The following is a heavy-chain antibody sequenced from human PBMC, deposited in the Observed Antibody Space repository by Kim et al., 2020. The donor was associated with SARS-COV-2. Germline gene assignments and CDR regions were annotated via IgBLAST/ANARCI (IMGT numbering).Heavy chain of an antibody. V-gene: IGHV4-39*01. Sequence: SETLSLTCTVSGGSISSSSYYWGWIRQPPGKGLEWIGSIYYSGSTYYNPSLKSRVTISVDTSKNQFSLKLSSVTAADTAVYYCARAEYSYGPLPFDYWGQGTLVTVSS. CDR2: IYYSGST. CDR1: GGSISSSSYY. D-gene: IGHD5-18*01. CDR3: ARAEYSYGPLPFDY. J-gene: IGHJ4*02.